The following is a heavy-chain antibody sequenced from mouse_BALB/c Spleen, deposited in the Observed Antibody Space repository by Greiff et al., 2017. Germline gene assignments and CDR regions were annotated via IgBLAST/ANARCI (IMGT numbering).Heavy chain of an antibody. CDR2: ISYDGSN. J-gene: IGHJ2*01. CDR1: GYSITSGYY. Sequence: VQLQQSGPGLVKPSQSLSLTCSVTGYSITSGYYWNWIRQFPGNKLEWMGYISYDGSNNYNPSLKNRISITRDTSKNQFFLKLNSVTTEDTATYYCASYYGSLDYWGQGTTLTVSS. V-gene: IGHV3-6*02. CDR3: ASYYGSLDY. D-gene: IGHD1-1*01.